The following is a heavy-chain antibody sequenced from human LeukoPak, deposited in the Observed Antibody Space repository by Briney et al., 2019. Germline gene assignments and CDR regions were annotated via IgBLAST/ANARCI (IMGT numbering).Heavy chain of an antibody. J-gene: IGHJ4*02. V-gene: IGHV4-4*07. CDR2: IYTSGST. Sequence: PSETLSLTCTVSGGSISSYYWSWIRQPAGKGLEWIGRIYTSGSTNYNPSLKSRVTMSVDTSKNQFSLKLSSVTAADTAVYYCARGRYYYDSSGYYLFDYWGQGTLVTVSS. CDR1: GGSISSYY. D-gene: IGHD3-22*01. CDR3: ARGRYYYDSSGYYLFDY.